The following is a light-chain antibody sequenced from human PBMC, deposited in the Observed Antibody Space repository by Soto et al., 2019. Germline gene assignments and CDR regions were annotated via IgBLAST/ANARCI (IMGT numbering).Light chain of an antibody. Sequence: DIQMTQSPSSVSASVGDRVTITCRASQSLSSAVGWYQQKPGEAPKLLIFAASNLRSGVPSRFSASGSGTDFTLTINSLQPEDFATYYCQQANSFPRTFGQGTKLEI. CDR2: AAS. CDR1: QSLSSA. J-gene: IGKJ2*01. V-gene: IGKV1-12*01. CDR3: QQANSFPRT.